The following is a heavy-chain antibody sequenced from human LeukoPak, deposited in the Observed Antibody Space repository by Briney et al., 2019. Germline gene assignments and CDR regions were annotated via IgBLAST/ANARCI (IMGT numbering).Heavy chain of an antibody. CDR2: IRYDGSNK. Sequence: GGSLRLSCAASGFTFSSYGMHWVRQAPGKGLEWVAFIRYDGSNKYYADSVKGRFTISRDNSKNTLYLQMNSLRAEDTAVYYCAKVRVVRVPGAFDIWGQGTMVTVSS. V-gene: IGHV3-30*02. CDR1: GFTFSSYG. J-gene: IGHJ3*02. D-gene: IGHD2-15*01. CDR3: AKVRVVRVPGAFDI.